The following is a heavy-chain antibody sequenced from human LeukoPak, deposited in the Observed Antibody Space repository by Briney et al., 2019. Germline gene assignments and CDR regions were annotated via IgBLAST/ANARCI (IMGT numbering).Heavy chain of an antibody. CDR1: GATFSSYA. CDR2: IIPIFGTA. V-gene: IGHV1-69*13. D-gene: IGHD6-19*01. Sequence: ASVKLSCKASGATFSSYAISWVRQAPGQGLEWMGGIIPIFGTANYAQKFQGRVTITEDESTSTAYMELSSLRSEDTAVYYCAILGAVAANWGYYFDYWGQGTLVTVSS. J-gene: IGHJ4*02. CDR3: AILGAVAANWGYYFDY.